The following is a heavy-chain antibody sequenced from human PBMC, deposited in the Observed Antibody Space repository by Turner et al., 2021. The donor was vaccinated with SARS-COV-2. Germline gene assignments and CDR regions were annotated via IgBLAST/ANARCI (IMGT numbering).Heavy chain of an antibody. CDR1: GFTFNNHW. CDR2: IKQDGSET. CDR3: ARGSGWVADY. D-gene: IGHD6-19*01. V-gene: IGHV3-7*01. Sequence: EVQLAESGGGLVQPGGSLRLSCAASGFTFNNHWMNWVRQAPGKGLEWVAIIKQDGSETLYVDSVKGRFTISRDNAKNSRYLQMNSLRAEDTAIYYCARGSGWVADYWGQGTLVTVSS. J-gene: IGHJ4*02.